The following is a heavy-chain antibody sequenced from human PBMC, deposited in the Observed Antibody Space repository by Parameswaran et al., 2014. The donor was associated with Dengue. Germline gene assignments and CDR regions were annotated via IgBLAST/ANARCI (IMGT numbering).Heavy chain of an antibody. J-gene: IGHJ3*02. CDR2: IIPIFGTA. Sequence: VRQMPGRLEWMGGIIPIFGTANYAQKFQGRVTITADESTSTAYMELSSLRSEDTAVYYCARRYYDSSGYPAHDAFDIWGQGTMVTVSS. D-gene: IGHD3-22*01. V-gene: IGHV1-69*01. CDR3: ARRYYDSSGYPAHDAFDI.